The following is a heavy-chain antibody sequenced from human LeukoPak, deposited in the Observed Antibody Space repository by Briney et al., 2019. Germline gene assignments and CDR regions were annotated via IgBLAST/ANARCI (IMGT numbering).Heavy chain of an antibody. V-gene: IGHV3-74*01. CDR1: GFTFSSSW. CDR3: ARVRGGNTRDLDY. CDR2: ISSDGSTT. D-gene: IGHD4-23*01. J-gene: IGHJ4*02. Sequence: GGSLRLSCAASGFTFSSSWMCWVRQGPGKGLVWVSHISSDGSTTIYTDSVKGRFTISRDNAKNTVFLQMNSLRAEDTAVYYCARVRGGNTRDLDYWGQGTLVTVSS.